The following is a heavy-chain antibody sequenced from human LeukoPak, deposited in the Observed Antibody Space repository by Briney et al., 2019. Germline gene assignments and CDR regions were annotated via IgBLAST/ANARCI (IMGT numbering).Heavy chain of an antibody. V-gene: IGHV3-30*18. CDR1: GFTFKTYG. D-gene: IGHD3-10*01. Sequence: PGGSLRLSCEASGFTFKTYGMHWVRQAPGKGLEWVAVIIWDGSNKYYGDSVKGRFTISRDNSKNTLYLQMNSLRAEDTAVYYCAKDWGYQFASGSSSFDYWGRGTQVTVSS. J-gene: IGHJ4*02. CDR2: IIWDGSNK. CDR3: AKDWGYQFASGSSSFDY.